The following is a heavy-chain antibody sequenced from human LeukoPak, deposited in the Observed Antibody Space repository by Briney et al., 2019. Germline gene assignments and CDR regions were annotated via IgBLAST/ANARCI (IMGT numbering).Heavy chain of an antibody. CDR1: GGSISSSNW. J-gene: IGHJ4*02. Sequence: PSETLSLTCAVSGGSISSSNWWSWVRPPPGKGLEWIGEIYHSGSTNYNPSLKSRVTISVDKSKNQFSLKLSSVTAADTAVYYCARPGPIAVARTFDYWGQGTLVTVSS. V-gene: IGHV4-4*02. CDR2: IYHSGST. CDR3: ARPGPIAVARTFDY. D-gene: IGHD6-19*01.